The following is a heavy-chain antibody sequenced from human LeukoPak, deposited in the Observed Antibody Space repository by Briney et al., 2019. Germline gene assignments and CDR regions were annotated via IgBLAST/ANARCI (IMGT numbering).Heavy chain of an antibody. D-gene: IGHD2-15*01. CDR1: GYTFTSYG. CDR3: ARTDGYCSGGSCYSSVYYYYYYMDV. V-gene: IGHV1-18*01. Sequence: GASVKVSCKASGYTFTSYGISWVRQAPGQGLEWMGWISAYSGNTNYAQKLQGRVTMTTDTSTSTAYMELRSLRSDDTAVYYCARTDGYCSGGSCYSSVYYYYYYMDVWGKGTTVTVSS. J-gene: IGHJ6*03. CDR2: ISAYSGNT.